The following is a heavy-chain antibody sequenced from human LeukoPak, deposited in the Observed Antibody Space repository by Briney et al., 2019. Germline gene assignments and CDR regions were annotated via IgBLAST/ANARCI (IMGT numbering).Heavy chain of an antibody. CDR2: IYYSGST. CDR1: GGSFSGYY. D-gene: IGHD3-22*01. Sequence: SETLSLTCAVYGGSFSGYYWSWIRQPPGKGLEWIGYIYYSGSTYYNPSLKSRVTISVDTSKNQSSLKLSSVTAADTAVYYCARLTYYYDSSGYVELYYFDYWGQGTLVTVSS. J-gene: IGHJ4*02. CDR3: ARLTYYYDSSGYVELYYFDY. V-gene: IGHV4-34*09.